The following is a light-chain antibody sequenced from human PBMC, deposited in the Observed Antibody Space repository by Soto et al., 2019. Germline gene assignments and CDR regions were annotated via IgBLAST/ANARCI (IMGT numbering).Light chain of an antibody. CDR3: QHGYVAPYN. J-gene: IGKJ2*01. V-gene: IGKV1-39*01. CDR1: QDINVY. Sequence: DIQMTQSPSSVSASVGDTVTITCRASQDINVYLNWYQQKPGEVPKLLIYSASSLHSGVPSRSTGSGSETDFTLTIRSLQPEDFATYYCQHGYVAPYNFGQGTKVDI. CDR2: SAS.